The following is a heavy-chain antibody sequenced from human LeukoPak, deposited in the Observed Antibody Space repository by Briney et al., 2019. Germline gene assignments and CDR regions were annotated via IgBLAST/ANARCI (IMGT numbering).Heavy chain of an antibody. Sequence: GGSLRLSCAASGFTFGSYTMTWVRQAPGKGLQWVSYIDSSGNTRYYADSVKGRFTISRDNAQNSLYLQMNSLRVEDTAVYYCARSFRRYGMDVWGQGTTVTVSS. CDR3: ARSFRRYGMDV. CDR1: GFTFGSYT. D-gene: IGHD3-10*01. V-gene: IGHV3-48*04. CDR2: IDSSGNTR. J-gene: IGHJ6*02.